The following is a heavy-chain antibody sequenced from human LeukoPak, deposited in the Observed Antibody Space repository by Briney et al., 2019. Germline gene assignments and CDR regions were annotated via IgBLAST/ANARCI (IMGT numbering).Heavy chain of an antibody. Sequence: GGSPRLSCAASGFTFSNYGMHWVRQAPGKGLEWVAVIWYDGSNKYYADSVKGRFTISRDSSKNTLYLLMNSLRAEDTAVYYCARGSLGTIAVAGTLDYWGQGILVTVSS. D-gene: IGHD6-19*01. V-gene: IGHV3-33*01. CDR2: IWYDGSNK. J-gene: IGHJ4*02. CDR3: ARGSLGTIAVAGTLDY. CDR1: GFTFSNYG.